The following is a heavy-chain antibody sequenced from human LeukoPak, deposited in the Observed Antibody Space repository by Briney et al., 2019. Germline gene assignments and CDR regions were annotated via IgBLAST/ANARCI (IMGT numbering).Heavy chain of an antibody. J-gene: IGHJ3*02. Sequence: ASVKVSCKASGYTFTGYYMHWVRQAPGQGLEWMGWINPNNGGTNYAQKFQGRGTITRDTSISTAYMDLRSLRSDDTSVYFCARGIYDILTGYYRSGINDAFDIWGQGTMVTVSS. V-gene: IGHV1-2*02. CDR1: GYTFTGYY. D-gene: IGHD3-9*01. CDR3: ARGIYDILTGYYRSGINDAFDI. CDR2: INPNNGGT.